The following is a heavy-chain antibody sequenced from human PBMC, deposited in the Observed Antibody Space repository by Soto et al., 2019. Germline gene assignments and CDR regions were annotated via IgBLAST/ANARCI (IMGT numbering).Heavy chain of an antibody. D-gene: IGHD2-21*02. CDR1: GGSFSGNY. Sequence: QVQLQQWGAGLLKPSETLSLTCAVYGGSFSGNYWSWIRQPPGKGLEWIGEINHSGSTNYNPTLKSRVTISVDSAKSQFSLELSSVTAADTAVYYCARTSCGGDCYSPGAYGMDVWGQGTTVTVSS. J-gene: IGHJ6*02. V-gene: IGHV4-34*01. CDR2: INHSGST. CDR3: ARTSCGGDCYSPGAYGMDV.